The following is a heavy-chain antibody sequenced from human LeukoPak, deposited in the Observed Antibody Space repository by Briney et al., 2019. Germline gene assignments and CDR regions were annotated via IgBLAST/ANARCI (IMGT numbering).Heavy chain of an antibody. Sequence: SETLSLTCDASGASISGYWWSWIRQPAGKGLGWIGRMYTDGDTNYNPALKSRVTVSVDTSKNLFSLKLISVTAADTAVYYCAREGSSSWYVDYWGQGTLVTVSS. V-gene: IGHV4-4*07. J-gene: IGHJ4*02. CDR2: MYTDGDT. D-gene: IGHD6-13*01. CDR1: GASISGYW. CDR3: AREGSSSWYVDY.